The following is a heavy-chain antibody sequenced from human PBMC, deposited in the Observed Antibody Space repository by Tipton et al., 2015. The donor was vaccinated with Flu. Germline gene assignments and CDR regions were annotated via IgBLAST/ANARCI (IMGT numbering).Heavy chain of an antibody. V-gene: IGHV4-38-2*02. CDR3: ARSTYYYGSGSSDF. CDR2: ISHSGRI. D-gene: IGHD3-10*01. J-gene: IGHJ4*02. Sequence: TLSLTCTVSDYSITTNYYWGWIRQPPGKGLEWIGCISHSGRIYYNPSLKSRVTISVDTAKNQFSQRLTSVTAADTAVYCCARSTYYYGSGSSDFWGPGTLVTVSS. CDR1: DYSITTNYY.